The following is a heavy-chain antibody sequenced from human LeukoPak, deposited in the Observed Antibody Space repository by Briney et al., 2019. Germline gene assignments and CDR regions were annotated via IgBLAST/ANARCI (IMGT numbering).Heavy chain of an antibody. J-gene: IGHJ5*02. CDR1: GGSISSSSYY. Sequence: SETLSLTCTVSGGSISSSSYYWGWIRQPPGKGLEWIGYIYYSGSTNYNPSLKSRVTISVDTSKNQFSLKLSSVTAADTAVYYCANSTSWFDPWGQGTLVTVSS. CDR3: ANSTSWFDP. CDR2: IYYSGST. V-gene: IGHV4-61*05.